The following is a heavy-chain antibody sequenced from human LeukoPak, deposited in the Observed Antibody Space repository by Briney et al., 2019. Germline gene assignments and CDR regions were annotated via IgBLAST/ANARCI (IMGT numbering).Heavy chain of an antibody. Sequence: PGGSLRLSCAASGFTFSSYWMSWVRQAPGKGLEWVANIKQDGSEKYYVDSVKGRFTISRDNARNSLYLQMNSLRAEDTAVYYCARVPRLTGTNERNWFDPWGQGTLVTVSS. D-gene: IGHD1-7*01. V-gene: IGHV3-7*01. CDR2: IKQDGSEK. CDR3: ARVPRLTGTNERNWFDP. J-gene: IGHJ5*02. CDR1: GFTFSSYW.